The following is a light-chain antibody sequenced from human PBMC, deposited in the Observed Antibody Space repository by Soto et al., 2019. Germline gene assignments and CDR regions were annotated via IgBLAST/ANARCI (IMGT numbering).Light chain of an antibody. J-gene: IGKJ2*01. CDR2: GTS. CDR1: QSVSSNY. Sequence: EIVLTQSPGTLSLSPGERATLSCKASQSVSSNYLAWYQQKLGQAPRLLLFGTSNRATGIPDRFSGGGSGTNFTLTISRLEPEDFAVYYCQQFDNSPYTFGQGTKLEIK. CDR3: QQFDNSPYT. V-gene: IGKV3-20*01.